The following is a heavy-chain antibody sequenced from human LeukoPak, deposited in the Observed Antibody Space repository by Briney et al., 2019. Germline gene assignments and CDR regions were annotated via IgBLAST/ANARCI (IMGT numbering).Heavy chain of an antibody. CDR3: AKDAAGPEY. Sequence: PGRSLRLSCVASGLTFSDYSMTWVRQAPGKGLFWVSGISAGGGSTYYADSVKGRFTISRDNSRNTLYLQMNSLRAEDTAVYYCAKDAAGPEYWGQGTLATVSS. CDR1: GLTFSDYS. V-gene: IGHV3-23*01. J-gene: IGHJ4*02. D-gene: IGHD6-13*01. CDR2: ISAGGGST.